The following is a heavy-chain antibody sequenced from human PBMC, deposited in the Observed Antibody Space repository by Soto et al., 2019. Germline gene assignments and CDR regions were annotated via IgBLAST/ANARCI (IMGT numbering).Heavy chain of an antibody. CDR3: AKLGRGNWYFDL. CDR1: GFTFTNYA. J-gene: IGHJ2*01. V-gene: IGHV3-23*01. Sequence: EVQLLESGGGLVQPGGSLRLSCAASGFTFTNYAMTWVRQAPGKGLEWVSTISGSGDGTYYTDSVKGRFTISRDNSKNTLYLQMNSLRAEDTVLYSCAKLGRGNWYFDLWGRGTLVTVSS. CDR2: ISGSGDGT. D-gene: IGHD3-16*01.